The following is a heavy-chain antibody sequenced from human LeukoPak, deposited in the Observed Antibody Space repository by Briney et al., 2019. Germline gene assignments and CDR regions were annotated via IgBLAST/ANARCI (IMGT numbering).Heavy chain of an antibody. D-gene: IGHD2-21*01. CDR3: AKLLGTHINYFDP. J-gene: IGHJ5*02. V-gene: IGHV4-34*01. CDR1: GGSFSGYY. Sequence: SETLSLTCAVYGGSFSGYYWSWIRQPPGKGLEWIGEINHSGSTNYNPSLKSRVTISVDTSKNQFSLKLSSVTAADTAVYYCAKLLGTHINYFDPWGQGTLVTVSS. CDR2: INHSGST.